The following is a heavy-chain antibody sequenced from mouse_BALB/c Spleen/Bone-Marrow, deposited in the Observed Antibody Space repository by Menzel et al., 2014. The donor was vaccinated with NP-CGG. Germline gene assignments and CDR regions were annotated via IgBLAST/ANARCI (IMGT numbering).Heavy chain of an antibody. J-gene: IGHJ4*01. Sequence: VQLQQSGAELAKPGASVKMSCKASGYTFTSYWMHWVKQRPGQGLEWIGYINPSTGYTEYNQKFKDKATLTADKSSSTAYMQLSSLTSEDSAVDYCARPENYDAMDYWGQGTSVTVSS. CDR2: INPSTGYT. CDR1: GYTFTSYW. V-gene: IGHV1-7*01. CDR3: ARPENYDAMDY.